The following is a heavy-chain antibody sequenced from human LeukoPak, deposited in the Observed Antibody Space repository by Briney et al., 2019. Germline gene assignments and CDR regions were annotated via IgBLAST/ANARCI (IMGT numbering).Heavy chain of an antibody. V-gene: IGHV1-46*01. CDR2: INPSGGST. D-gene: IGHD4-17*01. CDR3: ARRPMYGDSRGGFQH. J-gene: IGHJ1*01. CDR1: GYTFTSYY. Sequence: ASVKVSCKASGYTFTSYYMHWVRQAPGQGLEWMGIINPSGGSTSYAQKFQGRVTMTRDMSTSTVYMELSSLRSEDTAVYYCARRPMYGDSRGGFQHWGQGTLVTVSS.